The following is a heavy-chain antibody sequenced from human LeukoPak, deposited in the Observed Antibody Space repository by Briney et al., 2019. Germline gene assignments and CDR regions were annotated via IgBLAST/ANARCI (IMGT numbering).Heavy chain of an antibody. J-gene: IGHJ4*02. Sequence: GGSLRLSCAASGFTFSDYYMSWVRQAPGKGLEWVSYISSSGSTIYYAASVKGRFTISRDNAKNSLYLQMNSLRAEDTAVYYCARVRGVPAAICDYWGQGTLVTVSS. D-gene: IGHD2-2*01. CDR2: ISSSGSTI. CDR1: GFTFSDYY. CDR3: ARVRGVPAAICDY. V-gene: IGHV3-11*04.